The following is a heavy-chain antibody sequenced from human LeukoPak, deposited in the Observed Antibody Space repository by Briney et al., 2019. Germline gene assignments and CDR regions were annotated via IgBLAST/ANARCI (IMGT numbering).Heavy chain of an antibody. Sequence: PGGSLRLSCAASGFTFSSYSMNWVRQAPGKGLEWVSSISSSTYIYYADSVKGRFTISRDNSKNSLFLQMNSLRAEDTAVYYCATPYRGWLRVGGYDIWGQGTMVTASS. CDR2: ISSSTYI. CDR1: GFTFSSYS. D-gene: IGHD5-12*01. CDR3: ATPYRGWLRVGGYDI. J-gene: IGHJ3*02. V-gene: IGHV3-21*01.